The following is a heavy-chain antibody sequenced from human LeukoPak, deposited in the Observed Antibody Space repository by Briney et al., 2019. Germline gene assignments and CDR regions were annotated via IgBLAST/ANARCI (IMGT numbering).Heavy chain of an antibody. CDR1: GFNFEIYW. J-gene: IGHJ3*02. V-gene: IGHV3-7*01. Sequence: GSLRLSCAASGFNFEIYWINWVRQAPGKGLEWVANMRQDGSDKYYVDSVKGRLTISRDNAKNSVHLQMNSLRAEDTAVYYCARDLDSSGLSGAFDIWGQGTMVTVS. D-gene: IGHD3-22*01. CDR3: ARDLDSSGLSGAFDI. CDR2: MRQDGSDK.